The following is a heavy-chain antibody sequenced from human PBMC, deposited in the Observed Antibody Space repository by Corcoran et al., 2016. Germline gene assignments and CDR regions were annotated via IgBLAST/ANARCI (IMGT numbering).Heavy chain of an antibody. J-gene: IGHJ6*02. CDR3: TRDGSREGRRASCYSGYYYYGMDV. CDR1: GSTFTRNA. Sequence: QVQLVQSGAEVEKPGASVKVSCKASGSTFTRNAFSWVRQAPGQGLEWMGWISAYNGNTNYAQNFQGRVTMTTDASTSTAYMELRSLRSDDTAVYYGTRDGSREGRRASCYSGYYYYGMDVWGQGTTVTVSS. V-gene: IGHV1-18*01. D-gene: IGHD2-2*01. CDR2: ISAYNGNT.